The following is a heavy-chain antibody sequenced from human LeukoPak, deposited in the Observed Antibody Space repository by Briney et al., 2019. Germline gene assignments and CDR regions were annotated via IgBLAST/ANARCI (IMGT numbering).Heavy chain of an antibody. Sequence: GGSLRLSCAASEFSFSSYWMHWVRQAPGKGLVWVSRIKSDGISTSYADSVKGRFTISRDNAKNTLYLQMNSLRAEDTAVYYCARDRHYNMAVWVLGTTVIVSS. CDR3: ARDRHYNMAV. J-gene: IGHJ6*02. CDR1: EFSFSSYW. V-gene: IGHV3-74*01. CDR2: IKSDGIST.